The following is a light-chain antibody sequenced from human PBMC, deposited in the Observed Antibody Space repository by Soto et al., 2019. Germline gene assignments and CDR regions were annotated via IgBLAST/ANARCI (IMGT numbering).Light chain of an antibody. CDR3: QQSYSIPYT. J-gene: IGKJ2*01. Sequence: DIQMTQSPSSLSASVADRVTITCRASQSISSYLNWYQQKPGKAPKLLIYGASSLQSGVPSRFSGSESGTDFTLTISSLQPEDFATYYWQQSYSIPYTFGQGTKLEIK. CDR2: GAS. V-gene: IGKV1-39*01. CDR1: QSISSY.